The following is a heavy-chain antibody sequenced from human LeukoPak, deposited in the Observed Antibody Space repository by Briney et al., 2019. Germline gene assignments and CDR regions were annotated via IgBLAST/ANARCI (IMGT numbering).Heavy chain of an antibody. CDR2: INHSGST. CDR3: ARGGLLWFGELFGNNWFDP. D-gene: IGHD3-10*01. J-gene: IGHJ5*02. Sequence: PSETLSLTCAVYGGSFSGYYWSWIRQPPGKGLEWIGEINHSGSTNYNPSLKSRVTISVDTSKNQFSLKLSSVTAADTAVYYCARGGLLWFGELFGNNWFDPWGQGTLVTVSP. V-gene: IGHV4-34*01. CDR1: GGSFSGYY.